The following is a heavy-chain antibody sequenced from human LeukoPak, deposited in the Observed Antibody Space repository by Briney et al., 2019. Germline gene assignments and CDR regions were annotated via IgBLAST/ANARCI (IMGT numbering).Heavy chain of an antibody. D-gene: IGHD1-26*01. J-gene: IGHJ4*02. CDR3: AKMRGMPREAHHFDR. CDR2: VGSGGTR. Sequence: PGGSLRLSCAASGFNFNIYTMSWVRQAQGKGLEWISAVGSGGTRYYADSVKGRFTISRDNSANTVSLQMDSLRADDAAMYYCAKMRGMPREAHHFDRWGQGTLVAVSS. CDR1: GFNFNIYT. V-gene: IGHV3-23*01.